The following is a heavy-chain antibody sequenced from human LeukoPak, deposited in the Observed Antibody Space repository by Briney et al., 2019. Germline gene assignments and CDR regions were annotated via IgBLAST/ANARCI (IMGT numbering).Heavy chain of an antibody. CDR1: GGSMNDYY. CDR2: MYDSGRT. D-gene: IGHD3-16*01. Sequence: SETLSLTCTVSGGSMNDYYWSWIRQPPGKGLEWIGYMYDSGRTSYNPSLKSRVTISVDMSKKQFSLKLSSVTAADTAMYYCARVTMITFGEAYPGTFDIWGQGTMVTVSS. V-gene: IGHV4-59*01. CDR3: ARVTMITFGEAYPGTFDI. J-gene: IGHJ3*02.